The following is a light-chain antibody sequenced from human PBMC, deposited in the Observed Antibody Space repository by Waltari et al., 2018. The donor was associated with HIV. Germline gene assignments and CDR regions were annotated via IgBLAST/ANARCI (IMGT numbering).Light chain of an antibody. CDR3: AAWDDSLSVVYV. CDR2: RNN. J-gene: IGLJ1*01. CDR1: SSNIGSKY. V-gene: IGLV1-47*01. Sequence: QSVLTQPPSASGTPGQRVTISCSGSSSNIGSKYVYWYQQLPGTAPKLLIYRNNRRPSGCPDRFSGSKSGTSASLAISGLRSEDEADYYCAAWDDSLSVVYVFGTGTKVTVL.